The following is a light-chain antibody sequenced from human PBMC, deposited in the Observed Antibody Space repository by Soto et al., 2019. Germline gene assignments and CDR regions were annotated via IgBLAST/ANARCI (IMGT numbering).Light chain of an antibody. CDR1: SSDVGGYNY. Sequence: QSVLTQPRSVSGSPGQSITISCTGSSSDVGGYNYVSWYQQHPDKSPKLIIFGVSERPSGVPHRFSGSKSGNPASLTISGRQVENEAFYYCCSFAGGSTDAFGGGTKLTV. CDR2: GVS. CDR3: CSFAGGSTDA. J-gene: IGLJ2*01. V-gene: IGLV2-11*01.